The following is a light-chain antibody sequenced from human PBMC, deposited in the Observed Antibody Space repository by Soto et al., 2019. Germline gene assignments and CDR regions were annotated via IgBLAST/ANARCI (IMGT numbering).Light chain of an antibody. Sequence: QSVLTQPPSVSGAPGQRVTISCTGSSSSIGAGYDVHWYQQRPGTAPKLLIFGNSNRPSGVPDRFSGSKSGNTATLTINRVEAGDEADYYCQVWFSSRDLLVFGGGTKLTVL. CDR1: SSSIGAGYD. CDR2: GNS. CDR3: QVWFSSRDLLV. J-gene: IGLJ3*02. V-gene: IGLV1-40*01.